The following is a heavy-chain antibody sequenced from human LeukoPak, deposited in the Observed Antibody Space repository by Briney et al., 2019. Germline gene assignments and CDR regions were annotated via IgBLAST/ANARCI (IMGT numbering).Heavy chain of an antibody. V-gene: IGHV3-23*01. CDR2: ISGSGGST. CDR3: AELSGYDSSGYYASARTLFDY. D-gene: IGHD3-22*01. Sequence: GGSLRLSCAASGFTFSSYAMSWVRQAPGKGLEWVSAISGSGGSTYYADSVKGRFTISRDNSKNTLYLQVNSLRAEDTAVYYCAELSGYDSSGYYASARTLFDYWGQGTLVTVSS. J-gene: IGHJ4*02. CDR1: GFTFSSYA.